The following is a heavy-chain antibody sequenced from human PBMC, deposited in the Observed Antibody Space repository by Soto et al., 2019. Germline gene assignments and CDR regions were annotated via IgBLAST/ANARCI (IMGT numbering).Heavy chain of an antibody. CDR3: ARVRGRERYYYYGMDV. CDR2: TYYRSNGYN. V-gene: IGHV6-1*01. CDR1: GDSFSGNSAS. D-gene: IGHD1-1*01. J-gene: IGHJ6*02. Sequence: SQTLSLTCAISGDSFSGNSASCNWIRQSPSRGLEWLGRTYYRSNGYNDYAVSVRSRITINPDTSRNQFSLQLNSVTPEDTAVYYCARVRGRERYYYYGMDVCGLGTTVTVSS.